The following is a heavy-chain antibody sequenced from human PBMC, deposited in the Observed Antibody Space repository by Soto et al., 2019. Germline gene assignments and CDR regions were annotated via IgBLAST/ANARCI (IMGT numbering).Heavy chain of an antibody. CDR1: GGSISSYY. CDR3: ARYYDQILLFDY. V-gene: IGHV4-59*01. D-gene: IGHD3-3*01. Sequence: SETLSLTCTVSGGSISSYYWSWIRQPPGKGLEWIGYIYYSGSTNYNPSLKSRVTISVDTSKNQFSLKLSSVTAADTAVYYCARYYDQILLFDYWGQGNLVTVYS. J-gene: IGHJ4*02. CDR2: IYYSGST.